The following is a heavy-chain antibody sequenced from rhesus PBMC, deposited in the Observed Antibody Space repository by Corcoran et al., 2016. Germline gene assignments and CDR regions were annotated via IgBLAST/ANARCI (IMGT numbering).Heavy chain of an antibody. CDR2: IYGSGGGT. D-gene: IGHD4-23*01. V-gene: IGHV4-106*01. CDR1: GGSISDDYY. Sequence: QVQLQESGPGLVKPSETLSLTCAVSGGSISDDYYWSWIRQPPGKGLEWIGYIYGSGGGTTYNPSLKNRVTISIDTSKNQFFLKLSSVTAADTAVYYCARPLDTVTTGFDYWGQGVLVTVSS. CDR3: ARPLDTVTTGFDY. J-gene: IGHJ4*01.